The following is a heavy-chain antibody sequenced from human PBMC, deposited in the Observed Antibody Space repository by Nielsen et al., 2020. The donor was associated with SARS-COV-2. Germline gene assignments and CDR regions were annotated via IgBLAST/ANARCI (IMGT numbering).Heavy chain of an antibody. CDR2: IYNSGST. V-gene: IGHV4-30-4*01. J-gene: IGHJ5*02. Sequence: LRLSCTVSGGSITSGDYFWSWIRQPPGKGLEWIGYIYNSGSTSYNPSLKSRLTISVDTSKNQFPLKLSSVTAADTAVYYCVRVELLLEGVHWFDPWGQGTLVTVSS. CDR1: GGSITSGDYF. CDR3: VRVELLLEGVHWFDP. D-gene: IGHD1-26*01.